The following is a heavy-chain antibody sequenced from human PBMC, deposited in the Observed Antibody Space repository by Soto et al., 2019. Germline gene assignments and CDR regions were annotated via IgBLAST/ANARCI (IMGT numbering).Heavy chain of an antibody. D-gene: IGHD3-22*01. CDR1: GFTFSSYA. Sequence: PGGSLRLSCAASGFTFSSYAMSWVRQAPGKGLEWVSAISGSGGSTYYADSVKGRFTISRDNSKNTLYLQMNSLRAEDTAVYYCARDSTMIVVVNPYWGQGTLVTVSS. J-gene: IGHJ4*02. CDR3: ARDSTMIVVVNPY. V-gene: IGHV3-23*01. CDR2: ISGSGGST.